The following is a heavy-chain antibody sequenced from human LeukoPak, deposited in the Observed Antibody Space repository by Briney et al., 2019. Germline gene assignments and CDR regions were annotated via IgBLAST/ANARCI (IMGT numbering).Heavy chain of an antibody. Sequence: ASVKVSYKASGGTFSSYAISWVRQAPGQGREWMGRIIPIFGTANYAQKFQGRVTITTDESTSTAYMELSTLRSEDTAVYYCASTPGIAAAVFDPWGQGTLVTVSS. V-gene: IGHV1-69*05. CDR2: IIPIFGTA. J-gene: IGHJ5*02. CDR1: GGTFSSYA. D-gene: IGHD6-13*01. CDR3: ASTPGIAAAVFDP.